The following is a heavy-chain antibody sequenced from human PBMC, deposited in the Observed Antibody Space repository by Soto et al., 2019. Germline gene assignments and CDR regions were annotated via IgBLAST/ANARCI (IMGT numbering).Heavy chain of an antibody. J-gene: IGHJ6*04. CDR2: IYPGDSDT. CDR1: GYRFTSYW. CDR3: ARHGSSRGWYQASYYYYYRMDV. D-gene: IGHD6-19*01. V-gene: IGHV5-51*01. Sequence: GESLKISCKVSGYRFTSYWIGWVRQMPGKGLEWMGIIYPGDSDTRYSPSFQVQVTISADKSISTAYLQWSSLKASDTAMYYCARHGSSRGWYQASYYYYYRMDVWGNGTKVAV.